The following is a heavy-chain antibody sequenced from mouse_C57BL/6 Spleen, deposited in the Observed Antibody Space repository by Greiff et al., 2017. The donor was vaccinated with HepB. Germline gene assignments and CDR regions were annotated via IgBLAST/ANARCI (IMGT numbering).Heavy chain of an antibody. CDR3: ARPGYYGSIYWYFDV. V-gene: IGHV5-17*01. Sequence: EVKLVESGGGLVKPGGSLKLSCAASGFTFSDYGMHWVRQAPEKGLEWVAYISSGSSTIYYADTVKGRFTISRDNAKNTLFLQMTSLRSEDTAMYYCARPGYYGSIYWYFDVWGTGTTVTVSS. CDR2: ISSGSSTI. D-gene: IGHD1-1*01. CDR1: GFTFSDYG. J-gene: IGHJ1*03.